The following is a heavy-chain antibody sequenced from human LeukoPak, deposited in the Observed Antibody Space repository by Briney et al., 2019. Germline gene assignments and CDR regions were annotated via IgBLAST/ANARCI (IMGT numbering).Heavy chain of an antibody. CDR2: ISSSSSTI. V-gene: IGHV3-48*02. CDR3: ARGGSYGDYVGS. J-gene: IGHJ4*02. CDR1: GLTFSRYS. Sequence: GGSLRLSCAASGLTFSRYSMNWVRQAPGKGLEWVSYISSSSSTIYYADSVKGRFTISRDNAKNSLCLQMNSLRDEDTAVYYCARGGSYGDYVGSWGRGTLVTVSS. D-gene: IGHD4-17*01.